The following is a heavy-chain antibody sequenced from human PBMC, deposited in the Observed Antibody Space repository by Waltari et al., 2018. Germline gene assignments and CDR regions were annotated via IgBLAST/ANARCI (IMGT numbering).Heavy chain of an antibody. J-gene: IGHJ6*03. D-gene: IGHD6-13*01. Sequence: VQLVETGGGLIQPGGSLRLSCAASGFTVSSNYMSWVRQAPGKGLEWIGNIYHSGSTPYNPSLKSRVTISVDTSKNQFSLKLSSVTAADTAVYYCARRAAITAAGPTYYMDVWGKGTTVTVSS. V-gene: IGHV4-38-2*01. CDR3: ARRAAITAAGPTYYMDV. CDR2: IYHSGST. CDR1: GFTVSSNY.